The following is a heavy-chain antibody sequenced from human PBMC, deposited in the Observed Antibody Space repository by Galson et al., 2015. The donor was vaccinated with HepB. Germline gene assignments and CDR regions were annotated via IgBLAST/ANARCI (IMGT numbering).Heavy chain of an antibody. CDR2: IKQDGSDK. J-gene: IGHJ4*02. CDR3: ARGSRAVAGTGGGY. D-gene: IGHD6-19*01. CDR1: GFTFSSYW. V-gene: IGHV3-7*03. Sequence: LRLSCAASGFTFSSYWMTWVRQAPGKGLEWVANIKQDGSDKYYVDSVKGRFTISRDNAKNSLYLQMNSLRAEDTAVYYCARGSRAVAGTGGGYWGQGTLVTVSS.